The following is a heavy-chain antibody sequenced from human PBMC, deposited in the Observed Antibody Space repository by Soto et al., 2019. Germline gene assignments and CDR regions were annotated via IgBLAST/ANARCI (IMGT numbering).Heavy chain of an antibody. CDR1: GFTFSRYD. V-gene: IGHV3-13*01. CDR2: IGTAGDT. Sequence: EVPLVESGGGLVQPGGSLRLSCAASGFTFSRYDLHWVRQSTGKGLQWVSSIGTAGDTYYPGSVKGRFTISRENAKNPLYLPMHSLRGGDTAVYSGAREEYDAFDMWGQGTRVTVSS. CDR3: AREEYDAFDM. J-gene: IGHJ3*02.